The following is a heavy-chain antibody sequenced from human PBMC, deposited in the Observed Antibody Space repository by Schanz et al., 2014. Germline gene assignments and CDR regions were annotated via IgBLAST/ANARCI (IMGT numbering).Heavy chain of an antibody. Sequence: QVQLVQSGAEMKKPGASVKVSCKASGGTFSSYTISWVRQAPGQGLEWMGIVNPSVRGTHFAREFQGRVTVTSDTSTSTVYMELSGLRAEDTAVYYCAGAFDSSGYYFDSWGQGTLVTVSS. V-gene: IGHV1-46*03. J-gene: IGHJ4*02. CDR1: GGTFSSYT. CDR3: AGAFDSSGYYFDS. CDR2: VNPSVRGT. D-gene: IGHD3-22*01.